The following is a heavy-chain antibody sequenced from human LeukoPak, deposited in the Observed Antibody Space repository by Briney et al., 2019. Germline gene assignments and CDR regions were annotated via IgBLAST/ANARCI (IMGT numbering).Heavy chain of an antibody. CDR1: GGTFSSYA. CDR2: IIPIFGTA. D-gene: IGHD6-6*01. CDR3: ARGFSFYGSSSFDY. V-gene: IGHV1-69*05. Sequence: SVKVSCKASGGTFSSYAISWVRQAPGQGLEWMGGIIPIFGTANYAQKFQGRVTITTDESTSTAYMELSSLRSEDTAVYYCARGFSFYGSSSFDYWGQGTLVTVSS. J-gene: IGHJ4*02.